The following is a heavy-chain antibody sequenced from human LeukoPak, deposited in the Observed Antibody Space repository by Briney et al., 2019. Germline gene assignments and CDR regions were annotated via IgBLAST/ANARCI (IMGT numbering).Heavy chain of an antibody. CDR3: ARRDIVVVPAAIGAFDI. CDR1: GYSFTSYW. Sequence: GESLKISYKGSGYSFTSYWIGWVRQMPGKGLEWMGIIYPGDSDTRYSPSFQGQVTISADKSISTAYLQWSSLKASDTAMYYCARRDIVVVPAAIGAFDIWGQGTMVTVSS. CDR2: IYPGDSDT. D-gene: IGHD2-2*01. V-gene: IGHV5-51*01. J-gene: IGHJ3*02.